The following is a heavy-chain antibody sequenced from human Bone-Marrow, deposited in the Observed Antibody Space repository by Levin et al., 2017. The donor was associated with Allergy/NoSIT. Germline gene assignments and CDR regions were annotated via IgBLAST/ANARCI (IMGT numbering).Heavy chain of an antibody. D-gene: IGHD1-26*01. CDR2: ITSNGNSR. Sequence: GGSLRLSCAASGFSFSDYYISWIRQAPGQGLEWISYITSNGNSRYYADSVKGRFTISRDNARNSLYLQMNSLRAEDTAIYYCAREASGSYFPFDFWGQGTMVTVSS. CDR1: GFSFSDYY. V-gene: IGHV3-11*01. CDR3: AREASGSYFPFDF. J-gene: IGHJ3*01.